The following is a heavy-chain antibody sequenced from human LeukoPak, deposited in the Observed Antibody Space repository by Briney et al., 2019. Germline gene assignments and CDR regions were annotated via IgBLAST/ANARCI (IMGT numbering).Heavy chain of an antibody. CDR1: GGTFSSYA. J-gene: IGHJ6*02. Sequence: ASVKVSCKASGGTFSSYAISWVRQAPGQGLEWMGWISAYNGNTNYAQKLQGRVTMTTDTSTSTAYMELRSLRSDDTAVYYCARDRGGVVVAANYYYYYGMDVWGQGTTVTVSS. D-gene: IGHD2-15*01. CDR2: ISAYNGNT. V-gene: IGHV1-18*01. CDR3: ARDRGGVVVAANYYYYYGMDV.